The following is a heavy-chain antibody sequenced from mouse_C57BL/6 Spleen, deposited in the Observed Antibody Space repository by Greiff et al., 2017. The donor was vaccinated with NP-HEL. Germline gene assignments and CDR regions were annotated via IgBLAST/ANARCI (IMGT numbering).Heavy chain of an antibody. CDR3: TYYGSRIRGFAY. J-gene: IGHJ3*01. V-gene: IGHV1-15*01. CDR2: IDPETGGT. CDR1: GYTFTDYE. Sequence: QVQLQQSGAELVRPGASVTLSCKASGYTFTDYEMHWVKQTPVHGLEWIGAIDPETGGTAYNQKFKGKAILTADKSSSTAYMELRSLTSEDSAVYYCTYYGSRIRGFAYWGQGTLVTVSA. D-gene: IGHD1-1*01.